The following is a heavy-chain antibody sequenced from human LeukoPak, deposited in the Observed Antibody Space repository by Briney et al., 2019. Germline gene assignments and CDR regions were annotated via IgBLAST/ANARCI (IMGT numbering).Heavy chain of an antibody. CDR1: GGSISSYY. D-gene: IGHD1-26*01. CDR3: ARDSGSYWDV. CDR2: IYYSGST. Sequence: SETLSLTCTVSGGSISSYYWSWIRQPPGKGLEWIGYIYYSGSTNYNPSLKSRVTISVDTSKNQFSLKLSSVTAADTAVYYCARDSGSYWDVWGKGTTVTVSS. V-gene: IGHV4-59*01. J-gene: IGHJ6*04.